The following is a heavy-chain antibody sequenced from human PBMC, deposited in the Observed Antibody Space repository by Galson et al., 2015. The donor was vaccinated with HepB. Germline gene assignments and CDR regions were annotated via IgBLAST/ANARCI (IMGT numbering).Heavy chain of an antibody. Sequence: SLRLSCAASGFTFSSYGMHWVRQAPGKGLEWVAFIRYDGSNKYYADSVKGRFTISRDNSKNTLYLQMNSLRAEDTAVYYCAKDRLGSSSWKLDYWGQGTLVTVSS. D-gene: IGHD6-13*01. V-gene: IGHV3-30*02. J-gene: IGHJ4*02. CDR1: GFTFSSYG. CDR2: IRYDGSNK. CDR3: AKDRLGSSSWKLDY.